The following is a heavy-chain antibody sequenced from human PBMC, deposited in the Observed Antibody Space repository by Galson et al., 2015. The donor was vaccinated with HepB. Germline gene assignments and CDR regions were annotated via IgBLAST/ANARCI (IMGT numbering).Heavy chain of an antibody. CDR3: ARGSGTYYPHWDY. J-gene: IGHJ4*02. CDR2: TRDKGHSYTT. Sequence: SLRLSCAASGFAFSDHYMDWVRQAPGKGLEWVGRTRDKGHSYTTEYAASVKGRFTVSRDDSNNSLSLQMNSLKTEDTAVYYCARGSGTYYPHWDYWGQGTLVTVSS. D-gene: IGHD1-26*01. V-gene: IGHV3-72*01. CDR1: GFAFSDHY.